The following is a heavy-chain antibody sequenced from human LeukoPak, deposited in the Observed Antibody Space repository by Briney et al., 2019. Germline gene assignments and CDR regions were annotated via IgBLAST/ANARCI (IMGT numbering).Heavy chain of an antibody. CDR2: IYYSGST. J-gene: IGHJ6*03. CDR1: GGSISSYY. D-gene: IGHD2-15*01. Sequence: SEALSLTCTVSGGSISSYYWSWIRQPPGKGLEWIGYIYYSGSTNYNPSLKSRVTISVDTSKNQFSLKLSSVTAADTAVYYCASSRWYYYMDVWGKGTTVTVSS. V-gene: IGHV4-59*01. CDR3: ASSRWYYYMDV.